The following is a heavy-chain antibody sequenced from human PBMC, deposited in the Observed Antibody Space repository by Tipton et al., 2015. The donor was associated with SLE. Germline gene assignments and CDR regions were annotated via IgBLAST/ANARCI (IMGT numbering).Heavy chain of an antibody. CDR1: GGSFSGYY. D-gene: IGHD4-23*01. CDR2: INHSGST. J-gene: IGHJ6*02. Sequence: TLSLTCAVYGGSFSGYYWSWIRQPPGKGLEWIGEINHSGSTNCNPSLKSRVTISVDTSKNQFSLKLSPVTAADTAVYYCAREATVGTYYYGMDVWGQGTTVTVSS. V-gene: IGHV4-34*01. CDR3: AREATVGTYYYGMDV.